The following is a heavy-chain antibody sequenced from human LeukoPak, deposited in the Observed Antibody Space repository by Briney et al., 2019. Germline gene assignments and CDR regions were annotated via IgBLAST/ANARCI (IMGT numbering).Heavy chain of an antibody. Sequence: GGSLRLSCAASQFTFSSYAMSWVRQAPGKGLEWVSTIDDSGSTTYYADSVKGRFTTSRDNSKSTLFLQMNSLRAEDTAIYYCAKDQHNWNQGYFDYWGQGTLVTVSS. CDR1: QFTFSSYA. J-gene: IGHJ4*02. CDR3: AKDQHNWNQGYFDY. D-gene: IGHD1-1*01. CDR2: IDDSGSTT. V-gene: IGHV3-23*01.